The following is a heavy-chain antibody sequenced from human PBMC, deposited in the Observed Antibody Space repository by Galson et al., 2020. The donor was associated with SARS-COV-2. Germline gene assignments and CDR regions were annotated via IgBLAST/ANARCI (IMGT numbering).Heavy chain of an antibody. V-gene: IGHV4-31*03. CDR1: GAPISSAGYY. CDR3: ARAHSFFFDY. Sequence: ETSETLSLTCTVPGAPISSAGYYWSWIRQHPGKGLEWIGYVYYSGSTDYNPSLKSRVTISGDTSKNQFSLKLSSVTAADTAVYYCARAHSFFFDYWGQGTLVTVSA. CDR2: VYYSGST. J-gene: IGHJ4*02. D-gene: IGHD1-26*01.